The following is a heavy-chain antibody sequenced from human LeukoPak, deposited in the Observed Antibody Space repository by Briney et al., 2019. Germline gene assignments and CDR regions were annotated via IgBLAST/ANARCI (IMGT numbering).Heavy chain of an antibody. V-gene: IGHV4-39*01. D-gene: IGHD3-9*01. Sequence: SETLSLTCTVSGGSISSSSYYWGWIRQPPGKGLEWIGSIYYSGSTYYNPSLKSRVTISVDTSKNQFSLKLGSVTAADTAVYYCARHVEYYDILTGYYQLYYFDYWGQGTLVTVSS. CDR1: GGSISSSSYY. CDR3: ARHVEYYDILTGYYQLYYFDY. J-gene: IGHJ4*02. CDR2: IYYSGST.